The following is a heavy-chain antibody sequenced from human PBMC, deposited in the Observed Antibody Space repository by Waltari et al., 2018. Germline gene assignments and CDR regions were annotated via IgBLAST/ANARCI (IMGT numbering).Heavy chain of an antibody. D-gene: IGHD3-10*01. CDR1: GFTFSNYW. J-gene: IGHJ5*02. V-gene: IGHV3-7*01. CDR2: RNQDRSGR. Sequence: EVRLVESGGGLVLPGGSLRLSCYTTGFTFSNYWMSWVRQAPGKGLELVANRNQDRSGRYHVDSVKGRFTISRDNAMNSLHLQMNSLRAEDTAVYYCARGDSDFREGASWGQGTLVTVSS. CDR3: ARGDSDFREGAS.